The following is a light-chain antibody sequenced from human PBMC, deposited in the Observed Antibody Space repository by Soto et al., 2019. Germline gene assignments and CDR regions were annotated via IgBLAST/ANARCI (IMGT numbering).Light chain of an antibody. CDR1: QSISRW. Sequence: DIHLTQSPSTLSASVGDRVTITCRASQSISRWLAWWQQKPGKAPKVLIYDASSLESGVPSRFSGSGSGTEFTLSISYLQPAYFATYYCQQYNGHSFTFGQGTRLEIK. CDR3: QQYNGHSFT. CDR2: DAS. V-gene: IGKV1-5*01. J-gene: IGKJ2*01.